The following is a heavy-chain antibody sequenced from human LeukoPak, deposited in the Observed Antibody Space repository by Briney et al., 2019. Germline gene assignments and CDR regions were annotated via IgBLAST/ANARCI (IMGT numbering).Heavy chain of an antibody. V-gene: IGHV4-4*02. J-gene: IGHJ6*02. CDR3: ARGRYCSGGSCYHNYYYYYGMDV. CDR1: GGSISTGYW. CDR2: INHSGST. D-gene: IGHD2-15*01. Sequence: PSETLSLTCAVSGGSISTGYWWSWVRQPPGKGLEWIGEINHSGSTNYNPSLKSRVTISVDTSKNQFSLKLSSVTAADTAVYYCARGRYCSGGSCYHNYYYYYGMDVWGQGTTVTVSS.